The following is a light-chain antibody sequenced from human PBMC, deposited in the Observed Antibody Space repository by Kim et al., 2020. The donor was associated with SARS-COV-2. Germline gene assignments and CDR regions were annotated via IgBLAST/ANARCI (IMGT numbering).Light chain of an antibody. CDR2: KAS. CDR3: QQYSTYPWT. J-gene: IGKJ1*01. CDR1: QTISSW. V-gene: IGKV1-5*03. Sequence: ASVGDSVTLTCWASQTISSWLAWYQQKPGKAPNLLIYKASTLASGVPSRFSGSGSGTEFTLTISSLQPEDFATYHCQQYSTYPWTFGQGTKVDIK.